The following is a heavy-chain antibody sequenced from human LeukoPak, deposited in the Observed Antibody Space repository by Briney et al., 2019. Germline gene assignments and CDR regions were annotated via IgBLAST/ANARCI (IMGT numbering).Heavy chain of an antibody. D-gene: IGHD6-13*01. CDR1: GGSFSGYY. CDR2: INHSGST. CDR3: ARGWSSSWTWEAFDI. V-gene: IGHV4-34*01. J-gene: IGHJ3*02. Sequence: SEILSLTCAVYGGSFSGYYWSWIRQPPGKGLEWIGEINHSGSTNYNPSLKSRVTISVDTSKNQFSLKLSSVTAADTAVYYCARGWSSSWTWEAFDIWGQGTMVTVSS.